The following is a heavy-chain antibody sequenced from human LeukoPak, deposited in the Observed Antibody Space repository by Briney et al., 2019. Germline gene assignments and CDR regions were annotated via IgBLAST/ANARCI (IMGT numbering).Heavy chain of an antibody. V-gene: IGHV2-5*01. CDR2: IYWNDDK. J-gene: IGHJ4*02. CDR1: GFAPTTRRVG. D-gene: IGHD3-16*01. Sequence: SGPTLVTPPHTLTPTCTFSGFAPTTRRVGVGCIWQPPVKALEWLALIYWNDDKRYSPSLKSRLTITKDTSKNQVVLTMATMDPVDTATYYCAHKWGDYVCGYFDYWGQGTLVTVSS. CDR3: AHKWGDYVCGYFDY.